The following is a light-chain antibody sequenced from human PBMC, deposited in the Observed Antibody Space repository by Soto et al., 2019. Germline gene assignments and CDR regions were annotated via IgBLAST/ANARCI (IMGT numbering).Light chain of an antibody. J-gene: IGLJ1*01. CDR2: SND. Sequence: QSVLTQPPSASGTPGQRVTISCSGSSSNIGTKDVNWYQQLPGTAPKLLIYSNDQRPSGVPDRFSGSKSGTSASLAISGLQSEDEADYYCAAWDDSLTGLYVFGTGTKLTVL. CDR3: AAWDDSLTGLYV. CDR1: SSNIGTKD. V-gene: IGLV1-44*01.